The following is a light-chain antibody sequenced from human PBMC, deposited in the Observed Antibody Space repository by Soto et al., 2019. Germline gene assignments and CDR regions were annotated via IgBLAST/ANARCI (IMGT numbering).Light chain of an antibody. V-gene: IGLV1-40*01. CDR2: YID. Sequence: QSVLTQPPSVSGAPGQRVTISCTGSSSNLGSGFDVQWYQQLPGTAPKLLIYYIDNRPSGVPDRFSGSKSGTSASLAITGLQADDEADYYCQSYDSSLSGHVVFGGGTKLTVL. CDR1: SSNLGSGFD. CDR3: QSYDSSLSGHVV. J-gene: IGLJ2*01.